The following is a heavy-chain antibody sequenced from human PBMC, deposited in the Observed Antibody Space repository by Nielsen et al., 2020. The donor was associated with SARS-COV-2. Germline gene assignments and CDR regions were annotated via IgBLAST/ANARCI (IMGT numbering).Heavy chain of an antibody. CDR3: ARESVTGTDAFDI. Sequence: GESLKISCAASGFPFSSYEMNWVRQAPGKALEWLSYIDGNGRNIFYADSVKDRFTISRDNAENSLSLQMNSLRAEDTAVYYCARESVTGTDAFDIWGQGTVVTVSS. D-gene: IGHD6-19*01. J-gene: IGHJ3*02. V-gene: IGHV3-48*03. CDR1: GFPFSSYE. CDR2: IDGNGRNI.